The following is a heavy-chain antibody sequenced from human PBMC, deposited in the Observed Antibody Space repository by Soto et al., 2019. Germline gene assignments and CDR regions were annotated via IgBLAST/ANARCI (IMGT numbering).Heavy chain of an antibody. CDR2: ISSTGSTR. CDR1: GLTFSIYS. V-gene: IGHV3-48*01. J-gene: IGHJ4*02. CDR3: ARWFTYGNFDYFDY. Sequence: PGGSLRLSCTASGLTFSIYSMNWVRQAPGKGLEWVSYISSTGSTRSYADSVKGRFTISRDNAKNTLYLQMNGLRAEDTAVYYCARWFTYGNFDYFDYWGQGTQVTVSS. D-gene: IGHD3-10*01.